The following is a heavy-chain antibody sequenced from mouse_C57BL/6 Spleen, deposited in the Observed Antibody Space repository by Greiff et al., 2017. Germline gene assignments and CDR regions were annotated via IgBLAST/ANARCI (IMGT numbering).Heavy chain of an antibody. V-gene: IGHV1-85*01. J-gene: IGHJ4*01. CDR2: IYPRDGST. CDR1: GYTFTSYD. Sequence: LQESGPELVKPGASVKLSCKASGYTFTSYDINWVKQSPGQGLEWIGWIYPRDGSTKYNEKFKGKATLTVDTSSSTAYMELHSLTSEDSAVYFCARKRAMDYWGQGTSVTVSS. CDR3: ARKRAMDY.